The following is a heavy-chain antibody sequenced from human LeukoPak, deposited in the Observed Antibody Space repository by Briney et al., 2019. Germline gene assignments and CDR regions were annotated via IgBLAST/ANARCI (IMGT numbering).Heavy chain of an antibody. CDR3: ARVTVAVAGTGFGY. D-gene: IGHD6-19*01. CDR2: ISSSSGTI. Sequence: GGSLRLSCAASGFTFSTYSMNWVRQAPGKGLEWVSYISSSSGTIYYADSVKGRFTISRDNAKNSLYLQMNSLRAEDTAVYYCARVTVAVAGTGFGYWGQGTLVTVSS. V-gene: IGHV3-48*04. J-gene: IGHJ4*02. CDR1: GFTFSTYS.